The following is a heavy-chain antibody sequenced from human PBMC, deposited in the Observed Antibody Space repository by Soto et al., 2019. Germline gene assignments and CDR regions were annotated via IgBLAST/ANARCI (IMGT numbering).Heavy chain of an antibody. CDR1: GGSISSSSYY. D-gene: IGHD3-10*01. CDR2: IYYSGST. V-gene: IGHV4-39*01. J-gene: IGHJ3*02. Sequence: QLQLQESGPGLVKPSETLSLTCTVSGGSISSSSYYWGWIRQPPGKGLEWIGSIYYSGSTYYNPSLRIRVTISVDTSKNQLSLKLSSVTAADTAVYDCASEIGSGRYEDAFDIWGQGTMVTVSS. CDR3: ASEIGSGRYEDAFDI.